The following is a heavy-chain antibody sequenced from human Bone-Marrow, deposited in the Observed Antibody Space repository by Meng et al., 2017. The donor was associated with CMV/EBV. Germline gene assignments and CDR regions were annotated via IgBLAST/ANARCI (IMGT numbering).Heavy chain of an antibody. Sequence: GSLRLSCSVYGGSFSGYYWSWIRQPPGKGLEWIGEINHSGSTNYNPSFKSRVTISVDTTKNQFSLKLSSVTAADTAVYYCARRGVPAAILYYYGYYGIDVWGQGTTVTVSS. V-gene: IGHV4-34*01. CDR1: GGSFSGYY. CDR2: INHSGST. J-gene: IGHJ6*02. CDR3: ARRGVPAAILYYYGYYGIDV. D-gene: IGHD2-2*02.